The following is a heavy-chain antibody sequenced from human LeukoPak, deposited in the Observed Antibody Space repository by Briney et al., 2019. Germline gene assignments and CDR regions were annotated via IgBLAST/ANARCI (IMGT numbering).Heavy chain of an antibody. Sequence: AGSLRLSCAASGCTFREYSMSWVRQAPGKGLEWVSSISGIGGDTYNTYPMSGRSTIARDNSKNTPFMQINILRAEATAFYYCAKGGYTTWFDSWEQGIVVAASS. CDR3: AKGGYTTWFDS. V-gene: IGHV3-23*01. CDR1: GCTFREYS. J-gene: IGHJ5*01. CDR2: ISGIGGDT. D-gene: IGHD3-16*02.